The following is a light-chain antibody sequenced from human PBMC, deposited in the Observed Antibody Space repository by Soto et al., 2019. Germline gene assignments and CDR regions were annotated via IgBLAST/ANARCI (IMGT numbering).Light chain of an antibody. CDR1: QSISNW. J-gene: IGKJ1*01. Sequence: DIQMTQSPSTLSASVGDRVTITCRASQSISNWLAWYQQKPGKAPKLLIYKASSLESGVPSRFSGSGSGTEVTLTISSLQPDDVATYYCQQYNSYPWTFGQGTKVEIK. CDR3: QQYNSYPWT. V-gene: IGKV1-5*03. CDR2: KAS.